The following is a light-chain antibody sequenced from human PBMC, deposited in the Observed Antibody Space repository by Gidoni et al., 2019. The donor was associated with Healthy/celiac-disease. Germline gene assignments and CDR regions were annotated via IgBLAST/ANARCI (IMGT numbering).Light chain of an antibody. Sequence: SSELTQHPAVSVALGQTVRITCQGDSLRSYYASWYQQKPGQAPVLVINGKNNRPSGIPDRFSGSSSGNTASLTITGAQAEDEADYYCNSRDSSGNQWVFGGGTKLTVL. CDR3: NSRDSSGNQWV. V-gene: IGLV3-19*01. CDR1: SLRSYY. J-gene: IGLJ3*02. CDR2: GKN.